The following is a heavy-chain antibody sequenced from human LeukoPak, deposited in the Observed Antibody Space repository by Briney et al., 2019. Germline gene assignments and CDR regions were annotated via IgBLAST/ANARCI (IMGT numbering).Heavy chain of an antibody. V-gene: IGHV3-66*01. D-gene: IGHD1-26*01. CDR1: GFTFSSYS. CDR3: ATGIVGASAPGY. CDR2: IYSGGST. Sequence: GGSLRLSCAASGFTFSSYSMNWVRQAPGKGLEWVSVIYSGGSTYYADSVKGRFTISRDNSKNTLYLQMNSLRAEDTAVYYCATGIVGASAPGYWGQGTLVTVSS. J-gene: IGHJ4*02.